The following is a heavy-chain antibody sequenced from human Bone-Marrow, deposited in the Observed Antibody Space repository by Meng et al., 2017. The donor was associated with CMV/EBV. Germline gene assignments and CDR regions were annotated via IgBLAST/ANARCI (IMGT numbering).Heavy chain of an antibody. Sequence: GGSLRLSCAASGFTFSTYAVSWVRQAPGKGLEWVSTISNSGGTINYADSVRGRFAISRDNPKNRLYLQMNSLRAEDTAVYYCARDWDYYGMDVWGQGTTVTVSS. CDR3: ARDWDYYGMDV. CDR1: GFTFSTYA. J-gene: IGHJ6*02. V-gene: IGHV3-23*01. D-gene: IGHD3-16*01. CDR2: ISNSGGTI.